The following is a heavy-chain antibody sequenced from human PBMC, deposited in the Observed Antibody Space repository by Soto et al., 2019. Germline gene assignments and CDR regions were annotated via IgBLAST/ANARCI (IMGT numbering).Heavy chain of an antibody. CDR3: ARVDYYDSSGYYGY. V-gene: IGHV1-18*04. Sequence: QVQLVQSGAEVKKPGASVKVSCKASGYTFTIYGISWVRQAPGQGLEWMGWISGDNGNTDYAQNLQDRVTMTTDASTSSVYMVLRSLRSDDTAVYYCARVDYYDSSGYYGYWGQGTLITVSS. CDR1: GYTFTIYG. CDR2: ISGDNGNT. D-gene: IGHD3-22*01. J-gene: IGHJ4*02.